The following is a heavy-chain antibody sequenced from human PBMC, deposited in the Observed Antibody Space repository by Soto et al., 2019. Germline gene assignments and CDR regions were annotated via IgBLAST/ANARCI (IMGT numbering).Heavy chain of an antibody. CDR2: ISPSGGST. D-gene: IGHD2-15*01. CDR3: ARVYCSGGGCYGIDY. V-gene: IGHV1-46*01. J-gene: IGHJ4*02. Sequence: QVQLVQSGAEVKKPGASVKVSCKASGYTFTSYYMHWVRQAPGQGLEWMGIISPSGGSTTYAQKFQGRVRMTSDTSTSTVYMELSSLRSEDTAVYYCARVYCSGGGCYGIDYWGQGTLVTVSS. CDR1: GYTFTSYY.